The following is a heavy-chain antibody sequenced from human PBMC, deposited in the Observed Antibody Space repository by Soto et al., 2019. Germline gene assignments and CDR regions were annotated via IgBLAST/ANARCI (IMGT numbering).Heavy chain of an antibody. D-gene: IGHD3-10*01. CDR2: INEDGSAK. CDR3: TRDRAYNRFDY. CDR1: GFVFSDSW. J-gene: IGHJ5*01. V-gene: IGHV3-7*01. Sequence: QLVEPGGGLVQPGGSLRLSCVDSGFVFSDSWMAWVRQAPGRGLEWVANINEDGSAKYYVDSVKGRFTVSRDNARNSLYLQMISLIADDTALYFCTRDRAYNRFDYWGLGTLVTVSP.